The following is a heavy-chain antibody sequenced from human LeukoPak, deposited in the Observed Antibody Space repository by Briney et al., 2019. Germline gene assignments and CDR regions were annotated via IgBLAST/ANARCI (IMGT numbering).Heavy chain of an antibody. J-gene: IGHJ4*02. D-gene: IGHD2-2*01. Sequence: PSETLSLTCAVYGGSFSGYYRSWIRQPPGKGLEWIGEINHSGSTNYNPSLKSRVTISVDTSKNQFSLKLSSVTAADTAVYYCASGGLPGGYWGQGTLVTVSS. CDR3: ASGGLPGGY. V-gene: IGHV4-34*01. CDR1: GGSFSGYY. CDR2: INHSGST.